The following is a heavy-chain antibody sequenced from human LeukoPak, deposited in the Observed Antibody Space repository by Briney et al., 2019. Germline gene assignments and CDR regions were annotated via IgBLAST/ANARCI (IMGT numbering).Heavy chain of an antibody. J-gene: IGHJ5*02. Sequence: ASVKVSCKASGYTFTTYGINWVRQAPGQGLEWMGWISAYNGNTNYAQKLQGRVSMTTDTSTSTAYMELSSLRSEDTAVYYCARVSNGYYDSSGYYYVLDPWGQGTLVTVSS. CDR3: ARVSNGYYDSSGYYYVLDP. V-gene: IGHV1-18*01. D-gene: IGHD3-22*01. CDR2: ISAYNGNT. CDR1: GYTFTTYG.